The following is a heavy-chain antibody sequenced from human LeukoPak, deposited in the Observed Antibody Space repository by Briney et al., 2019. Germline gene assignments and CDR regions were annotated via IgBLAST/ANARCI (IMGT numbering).Heavy chain of an antibody. D-gene: IGHD3-22*01. J-gene: IGHJ4*02. CDR3: TATYYYDSSGYYFIDY. V-gene: IGHV3-15*01. CDR1: GFRFNTYW. CDR2: IKSKTDGGTT. Sequence: GGSLRLSCAASGFRFNTYWMSWVRQAPGKGLEWVGRIKSKTDGGTTDYAAPVKGRFTISRDDSKNTLYLQMNSLKTEDTAVYYCTATYYYDSSGYYFIDYWGQGTLVTVSS.